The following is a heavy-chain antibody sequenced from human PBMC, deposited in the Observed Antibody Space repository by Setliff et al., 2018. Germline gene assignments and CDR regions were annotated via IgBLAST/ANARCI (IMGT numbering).Heavy chain of an antibody. CDR2: INTNTGNP. V-gene: IGHV7-4-1*02. D-gene: IGHD3-10*01. CDR3: ARASRFGTIKYRGDYYMDV. Sequence: GASVKVSCKASGYTFTTYAISWMRQAPGQGLEWMGWINTNTGNPSYAQGFTGRLVFSLDTSVSTAYLQISSLKAEDTALYYCARASRFGTIKYRGDYYMDVWGKGTTVTVSS. J-gene: IGHJ6*03. CDR1: GYTFTTYA.